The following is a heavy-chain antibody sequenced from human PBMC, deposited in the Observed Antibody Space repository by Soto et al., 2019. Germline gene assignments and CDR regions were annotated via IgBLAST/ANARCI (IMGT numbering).Heavy chain of an antibody. CDR2: ISSSSSYI. J-gene: IGHJ3*02. CDR3: AIYGSGAYDAFDI. CDR1: GFTFSSYS. V-gene: IGHV3-21*01. Sequence: PGGSLRLSCAASGFTFSSYSMNWVRQAPGKGLEWVSSISSSSSYIYYADSVKGRFTISRDNAKNSLYLQMNSLRAEDTAVYYCAIYGSGAYDAFDICGQGTMVTVSS. D-gene: IGHD3-10*01.